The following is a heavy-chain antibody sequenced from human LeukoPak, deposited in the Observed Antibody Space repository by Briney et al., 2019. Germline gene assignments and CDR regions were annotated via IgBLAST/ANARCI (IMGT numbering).Heavy chain of an antibody. D-gene: IGHD3-9*01. CDR2: ISFTGTT. J-gene: IGHJ4*02. Sequence: SETLSLTCTVSGGSIRSGGYYWSWIRQHPGKGLEWIGHISFTGTTDYNPSLKRRVTMSLDRSQNQFSLNLMSVTAADTAVYYCARSGADYDILTGIFAYWGQGTLVTVSS. CDR3: ARSGADYDILTGIFAY. V-gene: IGHV4-31*03. CDR1: GGSIRSGGYY.